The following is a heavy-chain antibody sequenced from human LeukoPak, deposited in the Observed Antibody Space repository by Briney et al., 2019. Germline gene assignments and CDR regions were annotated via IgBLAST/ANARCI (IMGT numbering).Heavy chain of an antibody. CDR3: ARDSTGCYDY. Sequence: GGSLRLSCAASGFTLSTYGMHWVRQAPGKGLEWVANIKQDASGEHFVESVKGRFTISRDNTKNSLYLQMHSPRAEDTAVYYCARDSTGCYDYWGQGTLVTVSS. D-gene: IGHD6-19*01. CDR2: IKQDASGE. J-gene: IGHJ4*02. V-gene: IGHV3-7*01. CDR1: GFTLSTYG.